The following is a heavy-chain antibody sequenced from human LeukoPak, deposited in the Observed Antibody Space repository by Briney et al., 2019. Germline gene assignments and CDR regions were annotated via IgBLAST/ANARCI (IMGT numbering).Heavy chain of an antibody. J-gene: IGHJ5*02. V-gene: IGHV1-69*13. CDR3: ARPSPRGSGDWFDP. CDR1: GGTFSSYA. Sequence: ASVTVSCKACGGTFSSYAISWVRQAPGQGLEWMGGIIPIFGTANYAQKFQGRVTITADESTSTAYMELSSLRSEDTAVYYCARPSPRGSGDWFDPGGQGTLVTVSA. CDR2: IIPIFGTA. D-gene: IGHD2-15*01.